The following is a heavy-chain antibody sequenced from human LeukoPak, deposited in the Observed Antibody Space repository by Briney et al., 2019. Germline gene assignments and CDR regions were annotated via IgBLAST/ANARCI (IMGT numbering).Heavy chain of an antibody. CDR1: GYTFTSYY. D-gene: IGHD2-15*01. Sequence: ASVKVSCKASGYTFTSYYMHWVRQAPGQGLEWMGIINPSGGSTSYAQKFQGRVTMTRDTSISTAYMELSSLRFEDTAIYYCARGGGGGWYGNWFDPWGQGALVTVSS. J-gene: IGHJ5*02. CDR3: ARGGGGGWYGNWFDP. V-gene: IGHV1-46*01. CDR2: INPSGGST.